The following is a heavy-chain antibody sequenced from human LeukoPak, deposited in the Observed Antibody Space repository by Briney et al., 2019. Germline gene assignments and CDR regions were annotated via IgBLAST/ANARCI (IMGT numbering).Heavy chain of an antibody. CDR2: MYTGGGR. Sequence: XGSLRLSCAASGFSVSNYYMSWVRQPPGKGLEWVSVMYTGGGRYYGDSVKGRFTISRDASNNTVFLQMNSLRVEDTALYYCTRGQSYCGADCYSDWGQGTLVTVSS. J-gene: IGHJ4*02. D-gene: IGHD2-21*02. CDR3: TRGQSYCGADCYSD. CDR1: GFSVSNYY. V-gene: IGHV3-66*01.